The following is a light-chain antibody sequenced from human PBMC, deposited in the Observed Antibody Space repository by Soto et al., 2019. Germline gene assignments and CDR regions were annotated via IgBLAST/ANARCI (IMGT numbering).Light chain of an antibody. CDR2: GAS. CDR1: QSVSSSY. V-gene: IGKV3-20*01. J-gene: IGKJ1*01. CDR3: QHYGNSPWT. Sequence: EIVLTQSPGTLSLSPGERATLSCRASQSVSSSYLAWYQQKPGQAPRLLIYGASSRATVILDRFSGSGSGTDFTLTISRLEPEDFAVYYYQHYGNSPWTFGQGTNVEIK.